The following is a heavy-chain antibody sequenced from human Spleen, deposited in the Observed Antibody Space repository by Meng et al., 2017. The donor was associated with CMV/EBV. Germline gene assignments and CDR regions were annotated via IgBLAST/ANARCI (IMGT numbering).Heavy chain of an antibody. CDR2: IYHSGST. D-gene: IGHD4-23*01. CDR1: GGSVSSSYY. V-gene: IGHV4-61*01. J-gene: IGHJ4*02. Sequence: SETLSLTCTVSGGSVSSSYYWSWIRQTPGKGLEWIGYIYHSGSTNYNPTLKSQVTMSVDTSKNQFSLKLSSVTAADTAVYYCARGGTVVIPLDYWGQGTLVTVSS. CDR3: ARGGTVVIPLDY.